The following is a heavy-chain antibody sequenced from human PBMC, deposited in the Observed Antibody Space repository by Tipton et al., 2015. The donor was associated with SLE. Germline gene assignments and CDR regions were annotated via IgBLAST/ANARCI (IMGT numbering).Heavy chain of an antibody. J-gene: IGHJ6*03. CDR3: ARAPGLDRDYYYYYYMDV. D-gene: IGHD3/OR15-3a*01. CDR1: GGSFSGYY. Sequence: LRLSCAVYGGSFSGYYWSWIRQPPGKGLEWIGEINHSGGTNYNPSLKSRVTISVDTSKNQFSLKLGSVTAADTAVYYCARAPGLDRDYYYYYYMDVWGKGTTVTVSS. V-gene: IGHV4-34*01. CDR2: INHSGGT.